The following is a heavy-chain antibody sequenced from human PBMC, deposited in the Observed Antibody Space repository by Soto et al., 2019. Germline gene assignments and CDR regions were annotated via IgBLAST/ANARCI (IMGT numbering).Heavy chain of an antibody. CDR2: ISSSGSTI. CDR3: ARIRPGYSSSWYYFDY. V-gene: IGHV3-48*03. Sequence: GGSLRLSCAASGFTFSSYEMNWVRQAPGKGLEWVSYISSSGSTIYYADSVKGRFTISRDNAKNSLYLQMNSLRAEDTAVYYCARIRPGYSSSWYYFDYWGQGTLVTVSS. D-gene: IGHD6-13*01. J-gene: IGHJ4*02. CDR1: GFTFSSYE.